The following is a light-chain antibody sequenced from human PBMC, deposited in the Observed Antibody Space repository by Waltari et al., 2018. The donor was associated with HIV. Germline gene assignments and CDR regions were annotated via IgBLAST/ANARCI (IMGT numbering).Light chain of an antibody. CDR1: ELANQY. V-gene: IGLV3-25*03. Sequence: SSDLTQARSVSVSPGQTASITCSGHELANQYVHWYREKAGQAPVLVIHRDNERPLGIPERISGSKSGILATLTISGVLAEDEADYFCQSAGSSGTSVIFGEGTTLTVL. CDR2: RDN. J-gene: IGLJ2*01. CDR3: QSAGSSGTSVI.